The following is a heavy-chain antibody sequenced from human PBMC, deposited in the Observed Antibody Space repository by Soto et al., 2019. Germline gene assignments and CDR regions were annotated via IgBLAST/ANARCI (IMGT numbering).Heavy chain of an antibody. Sequence: AASVKVSCKASGYTFTSYGIRWVRQAPGQGLEGMGWVSAYNVNRNYGQKLEGKVTINPDTSTSSEYMLHRIVRSDDTAQCYGVRDGAVRGYYSYCYGMDAWGQGTTVTVSS. CDR1: GYTFTSYG. V-gene: IGHV1-18*01. CDR2: VSAYNVNR. D-gene: IGHD3-16*01. J-gene: IGHJ6*02. CDR3: VRDGAVRGYYSYCYGMDA.